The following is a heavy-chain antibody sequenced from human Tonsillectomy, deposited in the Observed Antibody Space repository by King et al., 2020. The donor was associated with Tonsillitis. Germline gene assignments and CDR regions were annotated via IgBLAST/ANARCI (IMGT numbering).Heavy chain of an antibody. CDR2: ISYDGSSK. CDR1: GFTFSSYG. V-gene: IGHV3-30*18. Sequence: VQLVESGGGVVQPGRSLRLSCAASGFTFSSYGMQWVRQAPGKGLEWVAIISYDGSSKYYADSVKGRFTISRDTSKNTLCLQMNSLRAEDTALYYCAKGKGSFGGVMAFDIWGQGTMVTVSS. CDR3: AKGKGSFGGVMAFDI. J-gene: IGHJ3*02. D-gene: IGHD3-16*01.